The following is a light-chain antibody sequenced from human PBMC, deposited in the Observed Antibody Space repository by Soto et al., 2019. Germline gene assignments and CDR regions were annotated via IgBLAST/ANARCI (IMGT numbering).Light chain of an antibody. CDR2: EVS. CDR1: SSDVGGYNY. CDR3: SSYAGSNLLVV. V-gene: IGLV2-8*01. J-gene: IGLJ2*01. Sequence: QSALTQPPSASGSPGQSVTISCTGTSSDVGGYNYVSWYQQHPGKAPKLMIYEVSKRPSGVPDRFSGSKSGNTASLTVSGLPAEDEADYYCSSYAGSNLLVVFGGGTKLTVL.